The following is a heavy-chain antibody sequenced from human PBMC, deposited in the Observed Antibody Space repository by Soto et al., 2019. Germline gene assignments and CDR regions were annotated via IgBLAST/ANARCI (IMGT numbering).Heavy chain of an antibody. CDR3: AILCGDSSFDH. D-gene: IGHD2-21*01. J-gene: IGHJ4*02. V-gene: IGHV3-30*03. Sequence: QVQLVESGGGVVQPGRSLRLSCAASGFTFSTYGMHWVRQAPGKGLEWVAIISYSGTNKYYADSVRGRFTISRDNSRDTLYLQMNSLRGEDTALYYCAILCGDSSFDHWGQGTLVTVSS. CDR2: ISYSGTNK. CDR1: GFTFSTYG.